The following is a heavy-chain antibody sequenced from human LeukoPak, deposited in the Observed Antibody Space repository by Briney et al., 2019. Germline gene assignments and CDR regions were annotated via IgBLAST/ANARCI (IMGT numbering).Heavy chain of an antibody. CDR2: ISSSGSTI. CDR3: GSIYSRDPFDH. D-gene: IGHD2-15*01. J-gene: IGHJ4*02. Sequence: VGSLRLSCAASGFTFSSYEMNWVRQAPGKGLERVSYISSSGSTIYYADSVKGRFTISRDNAKNSLYLQIKRPRSEETAGYLRGSIYSRDPFDHWGEGTLVSVSS. V-gene: IGHV3-48*03. CDR1: GFTFSSYE.